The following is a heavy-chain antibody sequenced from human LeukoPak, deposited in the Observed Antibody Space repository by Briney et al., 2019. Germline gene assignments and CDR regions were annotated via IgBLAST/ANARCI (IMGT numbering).Heavy chain of an antibody. V-gene: IGHV1-2*02. CDR3: ARDCVRYGDYPEYYFDY. Sequence: ASVKVSCKASGYTFTGYYMHWVRQAPGQGLEWMGWINPNSGGTNYAQKFQGRVTVTRDTSISTAYMELSRLRSDDTAVYYCARDCVRYGDYPEYYFDYWGQGTLVTVSS. D-gene: IGHD4-17*01. CDR1: GYTFTGYY. J-gene: IGHJ4*02. CDR2: INPNSGGT.